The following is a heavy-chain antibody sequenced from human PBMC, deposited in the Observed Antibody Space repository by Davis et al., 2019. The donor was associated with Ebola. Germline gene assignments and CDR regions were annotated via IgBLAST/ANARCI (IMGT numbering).Heavy chain of an antibody. CDR1: GFTFSGSA. CDR3: TPSSNYGYDY. V-gene: IGHV3-73*01. J-gene: IGHJ4*02. D-gene: IGHD4-17*01. CDR2: IRSKANSYAT. Sequence: GESLKISCAASGFTFSGSAMHWVRQASGKGLEWVGRIRSKANSYATAYAASVKGRFTISRDDSKNTAYLQMNSLKTEDTAVYYCTPSSNYGYDYWGQGTLVTVSS.